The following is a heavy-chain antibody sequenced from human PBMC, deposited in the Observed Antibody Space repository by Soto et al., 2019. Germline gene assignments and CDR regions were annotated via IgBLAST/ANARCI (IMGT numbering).Heavy chain of an antibody. J-gene: IGHJ3*02. CDR1: GGTLSSYG. CDR2: IIPIFGTP. Sequence: SVKVSCKASGGTLSSYGISWLRQAPGQGLEWMGGIIPIFGTPTYAQKSQGRVTFTADESTSTVYMELNSLKSDDTALYYCAREKFTAAWGAFHIWGQGTMATVSS. V-gene: IGHV1-69*13. D-gene: IGHD3-16*01. CDR3: AREKFTAAWGAFHI.